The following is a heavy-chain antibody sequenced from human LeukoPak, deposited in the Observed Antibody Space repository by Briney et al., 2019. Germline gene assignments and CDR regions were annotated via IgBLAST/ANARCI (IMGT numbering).Heavy chain of an antibody. CDR1: GYTFTGYY. CDR2: INPNSGGT. Sequence: ASVKVSCKASGYTFTGYYMHWVRQAPGQGLEWMGWINPNSGGTNYAQKFQGRVTMTRDTPISTAYMELSRLRSDDTAVYYCARALEYSSSSGPSDYWGQGTLVTVSS. J-gene: IGHJ4*02. D-gene: IGHD6-6*01. CDR3: ARALEYSSSSGPSDY. V-gene: IGHV1-2*02.